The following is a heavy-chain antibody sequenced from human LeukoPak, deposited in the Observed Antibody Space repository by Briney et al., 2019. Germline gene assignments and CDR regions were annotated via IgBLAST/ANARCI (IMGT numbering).Heavy chain of an antibody. CDR3: AREVGTRRYDFWSGYGHFDY. CDR1: VGSLSSYY. D-gene: IGHD3-3*01. V-gene: IGHV4-59*01. Sequence: PSDTLSLICTVCVGSLSSYYWSGIRQPPGKGREGIGDIYYSGSTNYNPSLTSRGTISVDTSKNQSSLKLNSVTAADTAVYYCAREVGTRRYDFWSGYGHFDYWGQGTLVTVSS. CDR2: IYYSGST. J-gene: IGHJ4*02.